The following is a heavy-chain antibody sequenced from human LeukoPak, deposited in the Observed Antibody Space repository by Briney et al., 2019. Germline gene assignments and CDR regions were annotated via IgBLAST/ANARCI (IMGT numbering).Heavy chain of an antibody. CDR2: IYYSGST. Sequence: SETLSLTCTVSGGSFSSYYWNWIRQPPGKGLEWIGYIYYSGSTSYNPSLKSRVTISVDTSKNQLSLRLSSVTAADTAVYYCAGGTYGRDYWGQGTLVTVSS. D-gene: IGHD3-10*01. CDR1: GGSFSSYY. J-gene: IGHJ4*02. V-gene: IGHV4-59*08. CDR3: AGGTYGRDY.